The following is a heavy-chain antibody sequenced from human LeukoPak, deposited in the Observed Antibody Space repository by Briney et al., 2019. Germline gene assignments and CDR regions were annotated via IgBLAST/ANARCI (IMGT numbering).Heavy chain of an antibody. V-gene: IGHV1-8*03. CDR2: MNPNSGNT. Sequence: ASVKVSCKASGYTFTSYDINWVRQATGQGLEWMGWMNPNSGNTGYAQKFQGRVTITRNTSISTAYMELSSLRSEDTAVYYCARGGTYYDFWSGCPYAFDIWGQGTMDTVSS. J-gene: IGHJ3*02. CDR1: GYTFTSYD. CDR3: ARGGTYYDFWSGCPYAFDI. D-gene: IGHD3-3*01.